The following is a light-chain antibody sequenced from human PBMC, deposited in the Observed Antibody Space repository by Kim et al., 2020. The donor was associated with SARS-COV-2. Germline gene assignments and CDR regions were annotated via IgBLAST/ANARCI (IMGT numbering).Light chain of an antibody. CDR3: AAWDDTPNDYV. V-gene: IGLV1-44*01. J-gene: IGLJ1*01. CDR1: PSNFGSNT. Sequence: GQGVTMPCSATPSNFGSNTVNWYQQLPGTAPRLLIYANDQRPSGVPDRFSASKSGTSASLAIRRLQSEDEADYYCAAWDDTPNDYVFGSGTKVTVL. CDR2: AND.